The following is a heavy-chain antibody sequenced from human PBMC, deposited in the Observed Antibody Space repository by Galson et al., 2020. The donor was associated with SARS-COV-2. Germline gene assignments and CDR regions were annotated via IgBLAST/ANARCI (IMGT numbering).Heavy chain of an antibody. D-gene: IGHD3-10*01. Sequence: GGSLRLSCTASGFTFSSYSMRWVRQAPGKGPQWVSSISDGGVNTYYADSVKGRFTVSRDNFKKTLYLQMDSLRAEDSALYYCAKDISSRGSYGWVDPWGQGALVTVSS. CDR2: ISDGGVNT. J-gene: IGHJ5*02. V-gene: IGHV3-23*01. CDR1: GFTFSSYS. CDR3: AKDISSRGSYGWVDP.